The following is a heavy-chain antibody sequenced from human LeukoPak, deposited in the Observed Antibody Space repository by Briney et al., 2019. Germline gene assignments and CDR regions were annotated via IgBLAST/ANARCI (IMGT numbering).Heavy chain of an antibody. Sequence: SETLSLTCTVSGGSISSYYWSWIRQPPGKGLEWTGYIYNRGSTYYNPSLKSRVTISVDTSKNQFSLKLSSVTAADTAVYYCARHRRYSSSWYNWFDPWGQGTLVTVSS. V-gene: IGHV4-59*08. CDR2: IYNRGST. CDR3: ARHRRYSSSWYNWFDP. D-gene: IGHD6-13*01. J-gene: IGHJ5*02. CDR1: GGSISSYY.